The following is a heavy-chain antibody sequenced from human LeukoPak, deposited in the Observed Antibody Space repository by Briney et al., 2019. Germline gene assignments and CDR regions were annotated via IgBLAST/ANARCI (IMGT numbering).Heavy chain of an antibody. CDR1: GFTFSSFW. CDR3: ARDAVTAY. CDR2: IKEDGSEK. J-gene: IGHJ4*02. Sequence: GGSLRLSCAASGFTFSSFWMSWVRQAPGKGLEWVANIKEDGSEKYYVDSVKGRFTISRGNAKNSLFLQMNSLRTEDTAVYYCARDAVTAYWGQGTLVTVSS. V-gene: IGHV3-7*01. D-gene: IGHD1-14*01.